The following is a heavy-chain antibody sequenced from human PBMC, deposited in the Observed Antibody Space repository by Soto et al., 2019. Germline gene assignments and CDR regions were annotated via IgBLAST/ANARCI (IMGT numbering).Heavy chain of an antibody. V-gene: IGHV4-59*08. CDR2: INYDGYS. J-gene: IGHJ6*02. D-gene: IGHD3-10*01. CDR1: GGSITNYY. CDR3: AIHGFGPLHGLVDV. Sequence: QVQLQESGPGLVKPSETLSLTCTVSGGSITNYYCSWFRQPPGKGLEWIGYINYDGYSAYNLSLKSRLTLSMDASKTQFSLMLESVTATDTALYYCAIHGFGPLHGLVDVWGPGTTVIVSS.